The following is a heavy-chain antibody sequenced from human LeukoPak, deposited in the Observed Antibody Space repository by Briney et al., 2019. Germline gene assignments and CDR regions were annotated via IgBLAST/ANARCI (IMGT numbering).Heavy chain of an antibody. D-gene: IGHD3-22*01. CDR3: RLVVSY. V-gene: IGHV3-30*04. J-gene: IGHJ4*02. CDR1: GFTFSSFA. Sequence: GGSLRLSCAASGFTFSSFAMHWVRQAPGKGLEWVALISYDGTIKHYADSVKGRFTISRDNSKNTLYLQMTSLGAEDTAVYYCRLVVSYWGQGTLVTVSS. CDR2: ISYDGTIK.